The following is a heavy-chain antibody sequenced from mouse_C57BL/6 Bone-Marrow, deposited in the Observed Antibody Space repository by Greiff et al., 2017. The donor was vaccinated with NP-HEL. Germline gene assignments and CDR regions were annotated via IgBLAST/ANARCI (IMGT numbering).Heavy chain of an antibody. J-gene: IGHJ2*01. CDR3: ARRSTGRYYFDY. CDR2: IHPNSGST. CDR1: GYTFTSYW. Sequence: VQLQQPGAELVKPGASVKLSCKASGYTFTSYWMHWVKQRPGQGLEWIGMIHPNSGSTNYNEKFKSKATLTVDKSSSTAYMQLSSLTSEDSAVYYCARRSTGRYYFDYWGQGTTLTVSS. V-gene: IGHV1-64*01. D-gene: IGHD3-1*01.